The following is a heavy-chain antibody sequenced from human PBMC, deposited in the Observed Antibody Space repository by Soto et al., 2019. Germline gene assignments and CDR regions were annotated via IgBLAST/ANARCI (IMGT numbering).Heavy chain of an antibody. D-gene: IGHD2-2*01. J-gene: IGHJ6*02. Sequence: SVKVSCKASGGTFSSYAISWVRQAPGQGLEWMGGIIPIFGTANYAQKFQGRVTITADESTSTAYMELSSLRSEDTAVYYCARSLGYCSSTSCYDPYYYGMDVWGQGTTVTVSS. V-gene: IGHV1-69*13. CDR2: IIPIFGTA. CDR1: GGTFSSYA. CDR3: ARSLGYCSSTSCYDPYYYGMDV.